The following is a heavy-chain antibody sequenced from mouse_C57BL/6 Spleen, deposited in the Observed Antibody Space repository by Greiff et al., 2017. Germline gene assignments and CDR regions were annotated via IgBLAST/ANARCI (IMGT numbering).Heavy chain of an antibody. D-gene: IGHD2-4*01. V-gene: IGHV1-55*01. CDR3: AREYDYDGNYAMDY. CDR1: GYTFTSYW. J-gene: IGHJ4*01. Sequence: QVQLQQPGAELVKPGASVKMSCKASGYTFTSYWITWVKQRPGQGLEWIGDIYPGSGSTNYNEKFKSKATLTVDTSSSTAYMQLSSLTSEDSAVYYCAREYDYDGNYAMDYWGQGTSVTVSS. CDR2: IYPGSGST.